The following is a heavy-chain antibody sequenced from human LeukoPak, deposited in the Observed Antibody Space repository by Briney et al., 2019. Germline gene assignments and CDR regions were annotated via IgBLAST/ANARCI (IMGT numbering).Heavy chain of an antibody. CDR3: ARGNLGYCSTTSCYTGWYFDL. J-gene: IGHJ2*01. CDR2: ISYDGSKK. CDR1: RFTFSSYA. D-gene: IGHD2-2*02. Sequence: PGRSLRLSCAASRFTFSSYAIHWVRQAPGKGLEWVAVISYDGSKKYYADSVKGRLTMSRDNSKNTLYLQMNSLKPEDTAVYYCARGNLGYCSTTSCYTGWYFDLWGRGTLVSVSS. V-gene: IGHV3-30-3*01.